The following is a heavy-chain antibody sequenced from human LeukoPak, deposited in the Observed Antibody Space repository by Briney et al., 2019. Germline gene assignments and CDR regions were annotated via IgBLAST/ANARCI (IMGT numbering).Heavy chain of an antibody. CDR3: ARIGAYYYDSSGYRPYYCGMDV. CDR1: GFSLSTSGMC. Sequence: SGPTLVNPTQTLTLTCTFSGFSLSTSGMCVSWIRQPPGKALEWLARIDWDDDKYYSTSLKTRLTISKDTSKNQVVLTMTNMDPVDTATYYCARIGAYYYDSSGYRPYYCGMDVWGQGTTVTVSS. V-gene: IGHV2-70*11. D-gene: IGHD3-22*01. CDR2: IDWDDDK. J-gene: IGHJ6*02.